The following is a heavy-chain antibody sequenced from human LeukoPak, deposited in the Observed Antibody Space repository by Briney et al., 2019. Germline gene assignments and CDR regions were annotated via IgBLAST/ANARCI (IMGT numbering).Heavy chain of an antibody. Sequence: PGGSLRLSCAASGFTFSSYEMNWVRQAPGKGLEWVSYISSSSSTIYYADSVKGRFTISRDNAKNSLYLQMNSLRAEDTAVYYCARDRDCGGDCYWDAFDIWGRGTMVTVSS. V-gene: IGHV3-48*01. CDR3: ARDRDCGGDCYWDAFDI. D-gene: IGHD2-21*02. J-gene: IGHJ3*02. CDR1: GFTFSSYE. CDR2: ISSSSSTI.